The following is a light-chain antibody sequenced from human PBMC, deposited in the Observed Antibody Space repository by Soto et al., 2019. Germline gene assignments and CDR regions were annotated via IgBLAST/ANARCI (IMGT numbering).Light chain of an antibody. CDR2: EVS. J-gene: IGLJ1*01. Sequence: QSVLTQPASVSGSPGQSITVSCTGTNSDLGGYNYVSWYQQHPGKAPKLMIYEVSNRPSGVSNRFSGSKSGNTASLAISGLQAEDEADYYCRSYTSSGTLVFGTGTKVTVL. V-gene: IGLV2-14*01. CDR3: RSYTSSGTLV. CDR1: NSDLGGYNY.